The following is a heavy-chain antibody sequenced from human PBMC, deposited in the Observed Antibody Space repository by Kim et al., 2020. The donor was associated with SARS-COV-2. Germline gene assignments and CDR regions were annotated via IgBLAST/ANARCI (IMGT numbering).Heavy chain of an antibody. CDR1: GFTFSSYE. J-gene: IGHJ6*02. CDR3: ARWGWGRYSGYDYGGGYYYYYGMDV. Sequence: GGSLRLSCAASGFTFSSYEMNWVRQAPGKGLEWVSYISSSGSTIYYADSVKGRFTISRDNAKNSLYLQMNSLRAEDTAVYYCARWGWGRYSGYDYGGGYYYYYGMDVWGQGTTVTVSS. V-gene: IGHV3-48*03. D-gene: IGHD5-12*01. CDR2: ISSSGSTI.